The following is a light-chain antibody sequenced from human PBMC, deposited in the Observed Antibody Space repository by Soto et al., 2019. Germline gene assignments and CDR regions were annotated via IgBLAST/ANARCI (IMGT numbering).Light chain of an antibody. CDR1: SSNIGAGHD. J-gene: IGLJ1*01. CDR3: QSYDNSLSGSYV. V-gene: IGLV1-40*01. CDR2: GKN. Sequence: QSVLTQPPSVSGAPGQRVTISCTGSSSNIGAGHDVHWYQQLPGTAPKLLIYGKNNRPSGVPDRFSVSKSGTSASLAITGLQAEDEADYYCQSYDNSLSGSYVFGTGTQLTVL.